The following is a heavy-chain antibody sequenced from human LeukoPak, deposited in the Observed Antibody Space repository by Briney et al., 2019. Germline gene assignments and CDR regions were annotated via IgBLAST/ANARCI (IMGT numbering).Heavy chain of an antibody. V-gene: IGHV3-48*04. CDR1: GLTFSSYS. CDR2: ISSSSSTI. Sequence: GGSLRLSCAASGLTFSSYSMNWVRQAPGKGLEWVSYISSSSSTIYYTDSVKGRFTISRDNAKNSLYLQMNSLRAEDTALYYCAKDLDSSAYYPEYWGQGTLVTVSS. CDR3: AKDLDSSAYYPEY. J-gene: IGHJ4*02. D-gene: IGHD3-22*01.